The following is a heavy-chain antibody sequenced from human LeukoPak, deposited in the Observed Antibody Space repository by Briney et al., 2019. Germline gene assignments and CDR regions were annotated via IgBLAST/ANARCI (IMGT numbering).Heavy chain of an antibody. Sequence: GESLKISCKGSGYSFTSYWIGWVRPMTGKGLEWMGIIYPGDSDTRYSPSFQGQVTISADKSISTAYLQWSSLKASDTAMYYCARLGLQRYYYYYYYMDVWGKGTTVTVSS. V-gene: IGHV5-51*01. CDR2: IYPGDSDT. CDR1: GYSFTSYW. CDR3: ARLGLQRYYYYYYYMDV. D-gene: IGHD5-18*01. J-gene: IGHJ6*03.